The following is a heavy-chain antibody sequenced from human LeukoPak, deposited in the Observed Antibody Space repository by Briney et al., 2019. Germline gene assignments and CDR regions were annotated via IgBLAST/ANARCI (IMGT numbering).Heavy chain of an antibody. J-gene: IGHJ4*02. Sequence: ASVKVSCKASGYTFTSYDINWVRQATGQGLEWMGWMNPDTGNTNYAQNLQGRVTMTTDTSTSTAYMELRSLRSDDTAVYYCAREVPYDSSRYYQPLDYWGQGTLVTVSS. V-gene: IGHV1-18*01. CDR1: GYTFTSYD. D-gene: IGHD3-22*01. CDR3: AREVPYDSSRYYQPLDY. CDR2: MNPDTGNT.